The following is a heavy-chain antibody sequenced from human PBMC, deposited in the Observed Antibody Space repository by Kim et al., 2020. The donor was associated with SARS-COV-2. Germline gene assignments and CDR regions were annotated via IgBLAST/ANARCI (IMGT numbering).Heavy chain of an antibody. V-gene: IGHV4-59*08. D-gene: IGHD1-26*01. CDR3: ARHAAEVGATYFDY. Sequence: SETLSLTCTVSGGSISSYYWSWIRQPPGKGLEWIGYIYYSGSTNYNPSLKSRVTISVDTSKNQFSLKLSSVTAADTAVYYCARHAAEVGATYFDYWGQGTLVTVSS. J-gene: IGHJ4*02. CDR1: GGSISSYY. CDR2: IYYSGST.